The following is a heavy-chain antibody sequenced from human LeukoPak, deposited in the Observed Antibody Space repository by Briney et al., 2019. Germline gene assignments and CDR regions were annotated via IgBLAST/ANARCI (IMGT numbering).Heavy chain of an antibody. J-gene: IGHJ5*02. CDR1: GGTFSNYA. CDR3: ATDNYAGANWFDP. Sequence: AVTVSFMSSGGTFSNYAMSWVRQARGQGREWMGGIIPIFGTANYAQKFQGRATITTHESTSTAYIELSSLRSEDTPVYYCATDNYAGANWFDPWGQGTLVTVSS. V-gene: IGHV1-69*05. D-gene: IGHD1-7*01. CDR2: IIPIFGTA.